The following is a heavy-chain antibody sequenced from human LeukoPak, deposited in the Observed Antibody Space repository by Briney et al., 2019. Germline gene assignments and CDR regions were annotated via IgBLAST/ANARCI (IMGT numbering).Heavy chain of an antibody. CDR2: INTDGTVT. V-gene: IGHV3-74*01. J-gene: IGHJ4*02. D-gene: IGHD6-19*01. CDR1: VFTFSKYW. CDR3: ATKQWLAPPPDS. Sequence: GASLRLSCAASVFTFSKYWMLWVRQDPGKGLESVSRINTDGTVTTYADSVKGRFTVSRDNADNTMFLQMNSVRDEDTAVYYCATKQWLAPPPDSWGQGTPVTVSS.